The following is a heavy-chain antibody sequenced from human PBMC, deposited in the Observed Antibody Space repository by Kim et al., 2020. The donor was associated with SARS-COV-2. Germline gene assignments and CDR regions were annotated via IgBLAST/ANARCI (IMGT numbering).Heavy chain of an antibody. V-gene: IGHV4-4*07. CDR1: GGSISSYY. Sequence: SETLSLTCTVSGGSISSYYWSWIRQPAGKGLEWIGRIYTSGSTNYNPSLKSRITMSVDTSKNQFSLQLSSVTAADTAVYYCARVARGGDDWYFDLWGRGTLGTVSS. D-gene: IGHD2-21*02. CDR3: ARVARGGDDWYFDL. CDR2: IYTSGST. J-gene: IGHJ2*01.